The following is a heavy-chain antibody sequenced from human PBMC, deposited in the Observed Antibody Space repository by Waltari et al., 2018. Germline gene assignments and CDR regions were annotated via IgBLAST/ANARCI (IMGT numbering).Heavy chain of an antibody. D-gene: IGHD5-12*01. J-gene: IGHJ3*01. V-gene: IGHV3-48*03. CDR2: IGAGGRPV. Sequence: ESGGTLAHAGPSLRLTGVASGFKIKGFGMVWVRQAPGKGPQWFSFIGAGGRPVYYEDSVRGRFTISRDDATNVVQLEMRDLREEDSATYYCARGWLENSFDLWGPGTTVTVSS. CDR3: ARGWLENSFDL. CDR1: GFKIKGFG.